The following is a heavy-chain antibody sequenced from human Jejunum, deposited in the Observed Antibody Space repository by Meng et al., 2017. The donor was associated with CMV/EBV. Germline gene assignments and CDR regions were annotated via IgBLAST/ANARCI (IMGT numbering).Heavy chain of an antibody. CDR2: IIPIFGTA. J-gene: IGHJ4*02. CDR3: ARDVSIAVAGSYFDY. V-gene: IGHV1-69*12. D-gene: IGHD6-19*01. CDR1: GGTFSSYD. Sequence: IQLGQSGGEGKKPGSAVKVSCKASGGTFSSYDISWVRQAPGQGLEWMGGIIPIFGTATYAQKFQGRVTITADESTSTAYMELSSLRSEDTAVYYCARDVSIAVAGSYFDYWGQGTLVTVSS.